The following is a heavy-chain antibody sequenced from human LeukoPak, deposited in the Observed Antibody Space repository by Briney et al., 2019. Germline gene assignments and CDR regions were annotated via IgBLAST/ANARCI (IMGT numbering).Heavy chain of an antibody. Sequence: RGSLRLSCAASGFTFSSYAMSWVRQAPGKGLEWVSAIGGSGGSTYYVDSVKGRFTISRDDSKNTLYQQMSSLRAEDTAVYYCAKFLPTHIVVANYYFDYWGQGTLVTVSS. CDR2: IGGSGGST. CDR3: AKFLPTHIVVANYYFDY. J-gene: IGHJ4*02. CDR1: GFTFSSYA. V-gene: IGHV3-23*01. D-gene: IGHD2-21*01.